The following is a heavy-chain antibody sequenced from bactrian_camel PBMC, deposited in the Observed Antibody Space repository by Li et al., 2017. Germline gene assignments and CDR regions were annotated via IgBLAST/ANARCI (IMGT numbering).Heavy chain of an antibody. Sequence: HVQLVESGGGSVQAGGSLRLSCTASGYTSSSFCMGWFRQAPGKEREGVAVIDSDGVTSYAESVKGRFTISKANAKKTVYLQMNSLKPEDTGKYYCAAGRYGGDDFFNRVGIDYWGQGTQVTVS. CDR1: GYTSSSFC. CDR3: AAGRYGGDDFFNRVGIDY. J-gene: IGHJ4*01. D-gene: IGHD5*01. CDR2: IDSDGVT. V-gene: IGHV3S26*01.